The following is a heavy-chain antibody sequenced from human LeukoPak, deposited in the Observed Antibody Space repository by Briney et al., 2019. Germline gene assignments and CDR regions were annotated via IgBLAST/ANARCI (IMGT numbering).Heavy chain of an antibody. D-gene: IGHD3-9*01. CDR2: ISGSGGST. V-gene: IGHV3-23*01. CDR3: ARNNYDILTGYQYFQH. Sequence: GGSLRLSCAASGFTFSSYSMNWVRQAPGKGLEWVSAISGSGGSTYYADSVKGRFTISRDNSKNTLYLQMNSLRAEDTAVYYCARNNYDILTGYQYFQHWGQGTLVTVSS. J-gene: IGHJ1*01. CDR1: GFTFSSYS.